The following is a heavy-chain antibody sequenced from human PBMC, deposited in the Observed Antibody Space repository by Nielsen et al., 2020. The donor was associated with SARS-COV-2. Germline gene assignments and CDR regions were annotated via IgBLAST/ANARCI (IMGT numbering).Heavy chain of an antibody. J-gene: IGHJ5*02. Sequence: WVRQAPGQGLEWMGGIIPIFGTANYAQKFQGRVTITADESTSTAYMELSSLRSEDTAVYYCAIEGPRGVTAPSRYRPALFDPWGQGTLVTVSS. CDR3: AIEGPRGVTAPSRYRPALFDP. V-gene: IGHV1-69*01. D-gene: IGHD2-21*02. CDR2: IIPIFGTA.